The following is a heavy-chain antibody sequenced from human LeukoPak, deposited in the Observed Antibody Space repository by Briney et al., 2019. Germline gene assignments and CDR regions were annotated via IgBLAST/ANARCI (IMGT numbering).Heavy chain of an antibody. Sequence: SETLSLTCTVSGGSISSYYWSWIRQPAGKGLEWIGRIYTSGSTNYNPSLKNRVTMSVDTSKNQFSLKLTSVTAADTAVYYCARDGRGYSSNYYNWFDPWGQGTLVTVSS. J-gene: IGHJ5*02. CDR1: GGSISSYY. D-gene: IGHD6-13*01. CDR2: IYTSGST. V-gene: IGHV4-4*07. CDR3: ARDGRGYSSNYYNWFDP.